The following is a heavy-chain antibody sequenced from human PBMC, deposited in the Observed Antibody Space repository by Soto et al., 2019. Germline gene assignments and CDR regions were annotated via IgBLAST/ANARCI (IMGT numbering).Heavy chain of an antibody. CDR3: ASLHSSGWYYFDY. J-gene: IGHJ4*02. CDR2: TYQSGSA. Sequence: SETLSLTCTVSGGSISSGGYSWTWIRQSPGKGLEWIGYTYQSGSAYYNPSLKSRVTISVDRSKNQFSLKLSSVTAADTAVYYCASLHSSGWYYFDYWGQGTLVTVS. V-gene: IGHV4-30-2*06. CDR1: GGSISSGGYS. D-gene: IGHD6-19*01.